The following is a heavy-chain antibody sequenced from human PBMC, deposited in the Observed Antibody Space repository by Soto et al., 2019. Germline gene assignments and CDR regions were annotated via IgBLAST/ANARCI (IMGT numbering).Heavy chain of an antibody. D-gene: IGHD2-15*01. CDR3: ARDVHCSGGSCYWVSYYYMDV. Sequence: GGSLRLSCAASGFTFSSYSMNWVRQAPGKGLEWVSYISSSSSTIYYADSVKGRFTISRDNAKNSLYLQMNSLRAEDTAVYYCARDVHCSGGSCYWVSYYYMDVWGKGTTVTDSS. CDR2: ISSSSSTI. J-gene: IGHJ6*03. V-gene: IGHV3-48*01. CDR1: GFTFSSYS.